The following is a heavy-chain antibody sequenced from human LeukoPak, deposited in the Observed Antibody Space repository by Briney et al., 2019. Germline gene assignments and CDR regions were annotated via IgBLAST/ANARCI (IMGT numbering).Heavy chain of an antibody. D-gene: IGHD2-2*01. CDR2: IYSGGST. CDR1: GFTFSSYW. CDR3: SKDLPHTRAWALNY. J-gene: IGHJ4*02. Sequence: GGSLRLSCAASGFTFSSYWMSWVRQAPGKGLEWVSVIYSGGSTYYADSVKGRFTISRDNSKNTLYLQMNSLRTDDTAVYYCSKDLPHTRAWALNYWGQGALVTVSS. V-gene: IGHV3-53*01.